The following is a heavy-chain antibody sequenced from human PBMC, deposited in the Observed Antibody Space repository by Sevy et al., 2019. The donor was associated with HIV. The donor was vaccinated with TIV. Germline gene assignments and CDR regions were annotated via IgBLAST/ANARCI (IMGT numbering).Heavy chain of an antibody. J-gene: IGHJ2*01. V-gene: IGHV3-13*01. CDR1: GFTFSRYD. CDR2: IDSTDGT. Sequence: GGSLRLSCAASGFTFSRYDMHWVRQAAGKGLEWVSAIDSTDGTYYVDSVKGRFTISGDDAKNILYLQMNFLGVEETAVYCCARDGDNIPVPGANGYFDLWGRGTLVTVSS. CDR3: ARDGDNIPVPGANGYFDL. D-gene: IGHD6-19*01.